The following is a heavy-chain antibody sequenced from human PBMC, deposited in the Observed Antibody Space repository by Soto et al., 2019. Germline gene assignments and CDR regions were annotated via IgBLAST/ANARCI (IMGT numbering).Heavy chain of an antibody. CDR2: IYTSGST. D-gene: IGHD3-10*01. J-gene: IGHJ6*02. Sequence: PSETLSLTCTVSGGSISSYYWSWMRQPAGKGLEWIGRIYTSGSTNYNPSLKSRVTMSVDTSKNQFSLKLSSVTAADTAVYYCAREPDGSGSFYYYYYGMDVWGQGTTVTVSS. CDR3: AREPDGSGSFYYYYYGMDV. V-gene: IGHV4-4*07. CDR1: GGSISSYY.